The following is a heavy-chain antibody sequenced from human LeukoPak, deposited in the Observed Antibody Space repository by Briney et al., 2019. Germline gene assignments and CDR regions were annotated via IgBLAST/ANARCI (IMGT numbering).Heavy chain of an antibody. CDR3: ARSSSITIFGVINWFDP. V-gene: IGHV4-4*07. CDR1: GGSISSYY. D-gene: IGHD3-3*01. CDR2: ISTTGGA. J-gene: IGHJ5*02. Sequence: SETLTLTCTVSGGSISSYYWSWIRQPAGKGQEWIGRISTTGGASYNPSLKSRLTMSVDTSKNQFSLTLSYVTAADTAVYYCARSSSITIFGVINWFDPWGQGTLVTVSS.